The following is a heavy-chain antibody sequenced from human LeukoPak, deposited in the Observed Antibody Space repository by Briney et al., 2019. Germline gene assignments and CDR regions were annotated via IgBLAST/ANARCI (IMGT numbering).Heavy chain of an antibody. CDR1: GYTFTGYY. V-gene: IGHV1-2*02. J-gene: IGHJ4*02. CDR2: INPNSGGT. Sequence: ASVKVSCKASGYTFTGYYMHWVRQAPGQGPEWMGWINPNSGGTNSAQKFRGRVTMTRDTSISTVYMELSSLRSDDTAVYYCARRGEVRELRHWGQGSLVTVSS. D-gene: IGHD1-26*01. CDR3: ARRGEVRELRH.